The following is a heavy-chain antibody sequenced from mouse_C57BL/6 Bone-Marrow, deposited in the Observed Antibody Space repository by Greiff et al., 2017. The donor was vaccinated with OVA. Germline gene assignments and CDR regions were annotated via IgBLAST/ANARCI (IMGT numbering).Heavy chain of an antibody. D-gene: IGHD2-4*01. CDR2: IWGGGST. Sequence: VKLVESGPGLVAPSQSLSITCTVSGFSLTSYGVDWVRQPPGKGLEWLGVIWGGGSTNYNSALMSSLSISKDNSKSQVFLKMNSLQTDDTAMYYGAKHAGYDYDGAWFAYWGKGTLVTVSA. CDR3: AKHAGYDYDGAWFAY. V-gene: IGHV2-9*01. J-gene: IGHJ3*01. CDR1: GFSLTSYG.